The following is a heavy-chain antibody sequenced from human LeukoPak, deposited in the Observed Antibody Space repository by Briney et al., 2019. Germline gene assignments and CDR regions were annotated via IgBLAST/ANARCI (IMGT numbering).Heavy chain of an antibody. CDR3: ARHSYGSGSYYYYYGMDV. V-gene: IGHV5-10-1*01. J-gene: IGHJ6*04. Sequence: GESLKISCKGSGYSFTSYWISWVRQMPGKGLEWMGRIDSSDSYTNYSPSFQGHVTISADKSISTAYLQWSSLKASDTAMYYCARHSYGSGSYYYYYGMDVWGKGTTVTVSS. CDR2: IDSSDSYT. CDR1: GYSFTSYW. D-gene: IGHD3-10*01.